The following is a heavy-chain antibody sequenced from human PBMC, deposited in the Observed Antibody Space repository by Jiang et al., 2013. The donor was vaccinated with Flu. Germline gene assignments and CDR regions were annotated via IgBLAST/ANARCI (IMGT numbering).Heavy chain of an antibody. V-gene: IGHV6-1*01. Sequence: WYNDYAVSVKSRITINPDTSKNQFSLQLNSVTPEDTAVYYCAREVYCSGGSCYYFDYWGQGTLVTVSS. J-gene: IGHJ4*02. CDR3: AREVYCSGGSCYYFDY. D-gene: IGHD2-15*01. CDR2: WYN.